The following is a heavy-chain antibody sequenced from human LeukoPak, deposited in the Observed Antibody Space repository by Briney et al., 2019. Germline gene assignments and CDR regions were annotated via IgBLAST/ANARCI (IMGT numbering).Heavy chain of an antibody. CDR1: GFTFSSYD. Sequence: GGSLRLSCAASGFTFSSYDMHWVRQATGKGLEWVSAIGTAGDTYYPGSVKGRFTISRENAKNSLYLQMNSLRAGDTAVYYCARGPHYYDSSGYGLFDYWGQGTLVTVSS. CDR3: ARGPHYYDSSGYGLFDY. J-gene: IGHJ4*02. CDR2: IGTAGDT. V-gene: IGHV3-13*01. D-gene: IGHD3-22*01.